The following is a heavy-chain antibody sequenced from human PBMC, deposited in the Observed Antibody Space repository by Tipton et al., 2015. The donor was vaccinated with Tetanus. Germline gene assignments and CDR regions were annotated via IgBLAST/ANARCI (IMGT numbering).Heavy chain of an antibody. D-gene: IGHD3-22*01. V-gene: IGHV3-33*01. CDR3: ARDSNYYDSSGVHDAFDI. Sequence: SLRLSCAVSGITFDGYGIHWVRHAPGRGLEWVAFIWPDGLFKYYGDSMKGRCSISRDNSRNTVSLEVNNLVDEDTGVYYCARDSNYYDSSGVHDAFDIWGQGTMVTVSS. J-gene: IGHJ3*02. CDR2: IWPDGLFK. CDR1: GITFDGYG.